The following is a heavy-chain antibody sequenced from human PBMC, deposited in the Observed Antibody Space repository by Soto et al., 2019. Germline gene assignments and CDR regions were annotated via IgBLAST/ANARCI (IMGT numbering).Heavy chain of an antibody. V-gene: IGHV1-18*04. CDR1: GYTFTSYG. Sequence: QVQLVQSGAEVKKPGASVKVSCKASGYTFTSYGISWVRQAPGQGLEWMGWISAYNGNTNYAQKLQGRVTMTTDTSTSTAYMELRSLRSDDTAVYYCARDPRPRRIVGATSWFDPWGQGPLVTVSS. D-gene: IGHD1-26*01. J-gene: IGHJ5*02. CDR2: ISAYNGNT. CDR3: ARDPRPRRIVGATSWFDP.